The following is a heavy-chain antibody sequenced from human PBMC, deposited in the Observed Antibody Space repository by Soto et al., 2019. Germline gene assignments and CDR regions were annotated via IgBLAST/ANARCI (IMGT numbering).Heavy chain of an antibody. V-gene: IGHV3-33*01. CDR3: XXXXXXXXXXXXXXXXXXDL. CDR1: GFTFSSYG. J-gene: IGHJ2*01. Sequence: QVQLVESGGGVVQPGRSLRLSCAASGFTFSSYGMHWVRQAPGKGLEXXXXXXYXGSNTYYADSVKGRFTISRDNSKXXXXXXXXXXXXXXXXXXXXXXXXXXXXXXXXXXXXXXDLWGRGTLVTVSS. CDR2: XXYXGSNT.